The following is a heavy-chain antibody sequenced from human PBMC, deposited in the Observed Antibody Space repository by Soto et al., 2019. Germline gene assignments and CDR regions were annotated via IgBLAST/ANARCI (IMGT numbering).Heavy chain of an antibody. CDR3: ARVDIVVVPAAKKNYYYYYGMDV. D-gene: IGHD2-2*03. V-gene: IGHV3-74*01. CDR1: GFTFSSYW. Sequence: GGSLRLSCAASGFTFSSYWMHWVRQAPGKGLVWVSRINSDGSSTSYADSVKGRFTISRDNAKNTLYLQMNSLRAEDTAVYYCARVDIVVVPAAKKNYYYYYGMDVWGQGTTVTVSS. CDR2: INSDGSST. J-gene: IGHJ6*02.